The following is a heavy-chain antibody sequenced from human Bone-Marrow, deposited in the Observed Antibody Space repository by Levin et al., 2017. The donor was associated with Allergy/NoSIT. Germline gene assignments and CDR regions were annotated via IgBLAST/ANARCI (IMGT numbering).Heavy chain of an antibody. V-gene: IGHV7-4-1*02. Sequence: ASVKVSCKASGYTFTSYAMNWVRQAPGQGLEWMGWINTNTGNPTYAQGFTGRFVFSLDTSVSTAYLQISSLKAEDTAVYYCARGEYYYDSSGYYQRGVDYWGQGTLVTVSS. CDR1: GYTFTSYA. D-gene: IGHD3-22*01. CDR3: ARGEYYYDSSGYYQRGVDY. CDR2: INTNTGNP. J-gene: IGHJ4*02.